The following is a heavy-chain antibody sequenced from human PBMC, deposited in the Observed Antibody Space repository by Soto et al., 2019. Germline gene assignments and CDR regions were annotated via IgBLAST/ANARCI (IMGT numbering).Heavy chain of an antibody. V-gene: IGHV4-34*01. Sequence: SETLSLTCAVYGGSFSGYYWSWIRQPPGKGLEWIGEINHSGSTNYNPSLKSRVTISVDTSKNQFSLKLSSVTAADTAVYYCAYSDSYYYYYYGMDVWGQGTTVTVSS. CDR3: AYSDSYYYYYYGMDV. CDR1: GGSFSGYY. D-gene: IGHD4-17*01. CDR2: INHSGST. J-gene: IGHJ6*02.